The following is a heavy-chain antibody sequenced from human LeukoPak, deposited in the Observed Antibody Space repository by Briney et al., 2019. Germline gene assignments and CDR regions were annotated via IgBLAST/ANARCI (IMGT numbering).Heavy chain of an antibody. D-gene: IGHD3-22*01. CDR2: IYYSGST. CDR1: GGSISSSSYY. CDR3: ARGGYYYDSSGVRVSYGMDV. V-gene: IGHV4-39*01. Sequence: SETLSLTCTVSGGSISSSSYYWGWIRQPPGKGLEWIGSIYYSGSTYYNPSLKSRVTISVDTSKNQFSLKLSSVTAADTAVYYCARGGYYYDSSGVRVSYGMDVWGQGTTVTVSS. J-gene: IGHJ6*02.